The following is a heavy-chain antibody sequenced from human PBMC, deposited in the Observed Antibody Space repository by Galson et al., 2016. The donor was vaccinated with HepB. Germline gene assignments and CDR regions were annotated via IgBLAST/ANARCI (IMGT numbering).Heavy chain of an antibody. V-gene: IGHV1-18*01. J-gene: IGHJ4*02. CDR2: ISAYSGAI. Sequence: SVKVSCKASGYIFDIYGITWVRQAPGKGLEWMGWISAYSGAIKYAQKLQGRVTMTTDTSTSTGYMELWSPRPDDTAVYYCARAGACSAEHCKYDCWAQGTLVTVST. D-gene: IGHD2-15*01. CDR1: GYIFDIYG. CDR3: ARAGACSAEHCKYDC.